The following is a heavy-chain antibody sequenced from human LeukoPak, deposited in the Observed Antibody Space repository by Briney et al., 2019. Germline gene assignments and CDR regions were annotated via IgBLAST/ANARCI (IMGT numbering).Heavy chain of an antibody. CDR2: INSDGSST. V-gene: IGHV3-74*01. J-gene: IGHJ4*02. D-gene: IGHD3-9*01. CDR1: GFTFSSYW. Sequence: GGSLRLYCAASGFTFSSYWVHWVRQAPGKGLVWVSRINSDGSSTSYADSVKGRFTISRDNAKNTLYLQMNSLRAEDTAVYFCEKKTEYDILTGGHFDYWGQGTLVTVSS. CDR3: EKKTEYDILTGGHFDY.